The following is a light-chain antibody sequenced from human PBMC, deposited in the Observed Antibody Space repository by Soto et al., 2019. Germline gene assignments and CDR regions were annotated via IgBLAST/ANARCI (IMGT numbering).Light chain of an antibody. V-gene: IGKV1-27*01. CDR1: QSISTF. CDR3: QKYSSVIT. CDR2: AAS. J-gene: IGKJ5*01. Sequence: DIPMTQSPSSLSASVGDRVTITCRASQSISTFLAWYQQKRAKDPKLLISAASTLQSGVPSRFSGSGSGTDFTLTITSRQPEDVATYYWQKYSSVITFGQGTRLEI.